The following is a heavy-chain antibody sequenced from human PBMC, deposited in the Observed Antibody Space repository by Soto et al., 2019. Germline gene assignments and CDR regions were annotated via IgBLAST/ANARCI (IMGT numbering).Heavy chain of an antibody. J-gene: IGHJ4*02. V-gene: IGHV3-7*04. Sequence: GGSLRLSCVASGFPFSDSWMNWVRQAPGKGLEWVAYINVDGSEKNYVESVKGRFTISRDNAKNSLYLQMNSLRAEDTAVYYCARVTRLLDYWGQGTLVTVSS. CDR3: ARVTRLLDY. CDR2: INVDGSEK. CDR1: GFPFSDSW.